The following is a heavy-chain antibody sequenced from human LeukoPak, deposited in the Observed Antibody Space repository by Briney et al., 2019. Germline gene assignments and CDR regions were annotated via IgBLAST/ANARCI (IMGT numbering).Heavy chain of an antibody. Sequence: GGSLRLSCAASGFTFDDYAMHWVRQAPGKGLEWVSGISWNSGSIGYADSVKGRFTISRDNAKNSLYLQMNSLRAKDTALYYCAKDKYYYGSGYMDVRGKGTTVTISS. V-gene: IGHV3-9*01. D-gene: IGHD3-10*01. J-gene: IGHJ6*03. CDR1: GFTFDDYA. CDR3: AKDKYYYGSGYMDV. CDR2: ISWNSGSI.